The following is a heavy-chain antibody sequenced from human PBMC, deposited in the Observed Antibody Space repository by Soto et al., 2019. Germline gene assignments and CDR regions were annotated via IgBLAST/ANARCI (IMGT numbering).Heavy chain of an antibody. D-gene: IGHD3-10*01. V-gene: IGHV4-59*01. Sequence: SETLSLTCTVSGGSISSYYWSRIRQPPGKGLEWIGYIYYSGSTNYNPSLKSRVTISVDTSKNQFSLKLSSVTAADTAVYYCARGRMVRGVTMYYFDYWGQGTLVTVSS. CDR1: GGSISSYY. CDR2: IYYSGST. J-gene: IGHJ4*02. CDR3: ARGRMVRGVTMYYFDY.